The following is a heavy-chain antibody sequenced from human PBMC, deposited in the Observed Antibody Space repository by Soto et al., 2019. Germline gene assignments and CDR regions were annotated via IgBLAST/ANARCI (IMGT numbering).Heavy chain of an antibody. CDR1: GGTFSIYA. V-gene: IGHV1-69*05. CDR2: IIPIGGTA. Sequence: SVKVSCKASGGTFSIYAISWVRQAPGQGLEWMGGIIPIGGTASYAQKFQGRVTITRDTSTSTGYMELSSLRSEDTAVYYCAREPFLDYYGSGSYYPRGEYYFDYWGQGTLVTVSS. J-gene: IGHJ4*02. CDR3: AREPFLDYYGSGSYYPRGEYYFDY. D-gene: IGHD3-10*01.